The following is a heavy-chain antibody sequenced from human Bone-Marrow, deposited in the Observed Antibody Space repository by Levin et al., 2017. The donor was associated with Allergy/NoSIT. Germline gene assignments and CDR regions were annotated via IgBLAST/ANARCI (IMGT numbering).Heavy chain of an antibody. Sequence: WGSLRLSCAVSGFTVSNNYMSWVRQAPGKGLEWVSVIYSAGSTYYADSVRGRFTISRDNSKNTLFLQMNSLRADDTAVYYCARGGPYGYWGQGTLVTVSS. V-gene: IGHV3-53*01. D-gene: IGHD3-16*01. J-gene: IGHJ4*02. CDR3: ARGGPYGY. CDR2: IYSAGST. CDR1: GFTVSNNY.